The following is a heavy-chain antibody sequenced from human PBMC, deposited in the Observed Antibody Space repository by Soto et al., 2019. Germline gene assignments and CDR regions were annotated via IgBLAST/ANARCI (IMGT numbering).Heavy chain of an antibody. CDR1: GGNFSSYA. V-gene: IGHV1-69*01. J-gene: IGHJ6*02. CDR2: IIPLFVTA. Sequence: QVQLVQSGAEVKKPGSSVKVSCKACGGNFSSYAISWVRQSPGQVLEWMGGIIPLFVTANYAQKFQGRVTITADESTTTTYMEMGSLSSEETAVDYCASPYSSRWYRPYYSDGLDVWGQGTTVTVSS. CDR3: ASPYSSRWYRPYYSDGLDV. D-gene: IGHD6-13*01.